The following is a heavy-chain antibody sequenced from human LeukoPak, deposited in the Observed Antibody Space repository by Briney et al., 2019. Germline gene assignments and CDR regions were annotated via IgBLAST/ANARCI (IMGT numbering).Heavy chain of an antibody. CDR3: ARDYYDSSGYAWGFDY. J-gene: IGHJ4*02. Sequence: GGSLRLSCAASGFTFSSYAMHWVRQAPGKGLEHVSGISSNGGSTYHGNSVKGRFTISRDNSKNTLYLQMGSLRAEDMAVYYCARDYYDSSGYAWGFDYWGQGTLVTVSS. CDR2: ISSNGGST. CDR1: GFTFSSYA. D-gene: IGHD3-22*01. V-gene: IGHV3-64*01.